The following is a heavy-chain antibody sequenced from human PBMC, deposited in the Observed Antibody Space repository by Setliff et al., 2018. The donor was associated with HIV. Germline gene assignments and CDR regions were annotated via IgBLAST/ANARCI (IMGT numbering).Heavy chain of an antibody. D-gene: IGHD3-10*01. CDR3: AKVFFFGVDAFDI. CDR2: IQQHGSEI. J-gene: IGHJ3*02. V-gene: IGHV3-7*05. Sequence: PGGSLRLSCAASGYTFSSYWMAWVRQCPGKGLEWVANIQQHGSEIHYVASVEGRFTIAKDNSKNTLYLQMSSLRDEDTAVYYCAKVFFFGVDAFDIWGQGTMVTVSS. CDR1: GYTFSSYW.